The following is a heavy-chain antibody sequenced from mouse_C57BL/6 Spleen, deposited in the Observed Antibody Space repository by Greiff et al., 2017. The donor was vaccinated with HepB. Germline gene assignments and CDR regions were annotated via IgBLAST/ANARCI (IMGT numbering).Heavy chain of an antibody. D-gene: IGHD1-1*01. V-gene: IGHV1-55*01. Sequence: QVHVKQSGAELVKPGASVKMSCKASGYTFTSYWITWVKQRPGQGLEWIGDIYPGSGSTNYNEKFKSKATLTVDTSSSTAYMQLSSLTSEDSAVYYWANGSSYYYAMDYWGQGTSVTVSS. CDR2: IYPGSGST. J-gene: IGHJ4*01. CDR3: ANGSSYYYAMDY. CDR1: GYTFTSYW.